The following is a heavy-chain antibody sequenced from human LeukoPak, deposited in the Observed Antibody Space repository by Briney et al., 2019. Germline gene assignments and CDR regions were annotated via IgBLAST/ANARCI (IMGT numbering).Heavy chain of an antibody. V-gene: IGHV1-69*13. CDR2: IIPIFGTA. Sequence: SVTVSCKASGGTFSSYAISWVRQAPGQGLEWMGGIIPIFGTANYAQKFQGRVTITADESTSTAYMELSSLRSEDTAVYYCAVMDYYDSSGYSLWWGQGTLVTVSS. CDR3: AVMDYYDSSGYSLW. D-gene: IGHD3-22*01. CDR1: GGTFSSYA. J-gene: IGHJ4*02.